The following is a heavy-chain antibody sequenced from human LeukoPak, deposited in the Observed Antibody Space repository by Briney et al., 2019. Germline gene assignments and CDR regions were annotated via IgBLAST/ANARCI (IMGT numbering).Heavy chain of an antibody. CDR1: GFTFSSYG. CDR2: ISYDGTNK. J-gene: IGHJ1*01. Sequence: PGGSLRLSCAASGFTFSSYGMHWVRQAPGKGLEWVAVISYDGTNKYYADSVKGRFTISRDNSKNTLYLQMNSLRAEDTAVYYCAKGSDYYDSSGHRSGYFQHWGQGTLVTVSS. CDR3: AKGSDYYDSSGHRSGYFQH. D-gene: IGHD3-22*01. V-gene: IGHV3-30*18.